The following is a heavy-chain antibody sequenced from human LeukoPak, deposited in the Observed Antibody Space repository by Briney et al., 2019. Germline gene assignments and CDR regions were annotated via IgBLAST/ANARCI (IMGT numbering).Heavy chain of an antibody. V-gene: IGHV1-46*01. CDR3: ARDGLYCTNGVCSSDI. CDR2: INPSSGGT. Sequence: GASVKVSCKASGYTFTRHYMNWVRQAPGQGLEWMGKINPSSGGTGYAQKFQGRVTMTRDTSTSTVYMELTSLRSEDTAVYYCARDGLYCTNGVCSSDIWGQGTLVTVFS. J-gene: IGHJ3*02. D-gene: IGHD2-8*01. CDR1: GYTFTRHY.